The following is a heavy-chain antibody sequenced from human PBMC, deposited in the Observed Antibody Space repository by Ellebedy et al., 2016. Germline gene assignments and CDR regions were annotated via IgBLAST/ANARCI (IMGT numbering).Heavy chain of an antibody. CDR3: ARDLGASGYSGYDAY. D-gene: IGHD5-12*01. Sequence: GESLKISXAASGFTFSSYAMHWVRQAPGKGLEWVAVISYDGSNKYYADSVKGRFTISRDNSKNTLYLQMNSLRAEDTAVYYCARDLGASGYSGYDAYWGQGTLVTVSS. J-gene: IGHJ4*02. CDR2: ISYDGSNK. V-gene: IGHV3-30-3*01. CDR1: GFTFSSYA.